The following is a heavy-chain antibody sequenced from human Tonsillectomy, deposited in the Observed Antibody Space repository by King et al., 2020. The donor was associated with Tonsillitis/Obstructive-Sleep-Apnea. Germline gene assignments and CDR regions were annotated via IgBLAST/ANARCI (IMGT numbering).Heavy chain of an antibody. CDR3: AKDLWRKRGSTYGSPLDY. V-gene: IGHV3-43*01. J-gene: IGHJ4*02. CDR1: VFTFYDYT. D-gene: IGHD5-18*01. Sequence: VQLVESGGVVVQPGGSLRLSCAASVFTFYDYTMHWVRQAPGKGLEWVSLFTWDGGGTYCAVSVKGRVTISRDNSKNSLYLQMNSLRTEDTALYYCAKDLWRKRGSTYGSPLDYWGQGTLVSVSS. CDR2: FTWDGGGT.